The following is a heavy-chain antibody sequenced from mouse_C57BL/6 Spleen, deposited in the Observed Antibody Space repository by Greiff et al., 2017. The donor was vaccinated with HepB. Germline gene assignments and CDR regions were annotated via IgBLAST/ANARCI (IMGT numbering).Heavy chain of an antibody. J-gene: IGHJ3*01. CDR3: TTYYGSSLFAY. D-gene: IGHD1-1*01. CDR2: IDPEDGDT. Sequence: VQLQQSGAELVRPGASVKLSCTASGFNIKDYYIHWVKQRPEQGLEWIGRIDPEDGDTEYAPKFQGKATMTADTSSNTAYLQLSSLTSEDTAVYYCTTYYGSSLFAYWGQGTLVTVSA. CDR1: GFNIKDYY. V-gene: IGHV14-1*01.